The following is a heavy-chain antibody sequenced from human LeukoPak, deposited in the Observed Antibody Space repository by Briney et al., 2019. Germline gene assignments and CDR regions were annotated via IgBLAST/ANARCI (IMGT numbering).Heavy chain of an antibody. CDR3: ARGEVLGDFWSGYVTNFFDY. D-gene: IGHD3-3*01. CDR2: ISSSSSYI. V-gene: IGHV3-21*01. J-gene: IGHJ4*02. Sequence: GGSLRLSCAASGFTFSIYSINWVRQAPGKGLESVSSISSSSSYIYYADSVKGRFTISRDNAKNSLYLQMNSLRAEDTAVYYCARGEVLGDFWSGYVTNFFDYWGQGTLVTVSS. CDR1: GFTFSIYS.